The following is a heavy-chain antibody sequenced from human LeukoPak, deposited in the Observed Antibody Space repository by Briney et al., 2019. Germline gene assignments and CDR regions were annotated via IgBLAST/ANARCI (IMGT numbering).Heavy chain of an antibody. V-gene: IGHV1-2*02. Sequence: GASVKVSCKTSGYTFSGYFMHWVRQAPGQGLEWMGWINPTSGDTHFAQTFQGRVTMTRDTSISTAYMELSTVRYHDTAVYFCARSPGWLPFYDFWGQGSLVTVSS. CDR2: INPTSGDT. D-gene: IGHD5-12*01. J-gene: IGHJ4*02. CDR1: GYTFSGYF. CDR3: ARSPGWLPFYDF.